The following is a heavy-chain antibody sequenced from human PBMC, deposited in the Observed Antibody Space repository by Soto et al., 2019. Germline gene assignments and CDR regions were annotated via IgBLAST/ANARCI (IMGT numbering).Heavy chain of an antibody. CDR1: GFSLSSTRMA. Sequence: QITLKESGPTLVKHTQTLTLTCTFSGFSLSSTRMAVGWIRQPPGKALEWLALFYWDDDKRYSPFLKSRHTITKDTSKNQDVRTMSNMDPVDTARYYCAHIVVAGLGYYFDYWCQGTLVTVSS. D-gene: IGHD6-19*01. CDR2: FYWDDDK. CDR3: AHIVVAGLGYYFDY. V-gene: IGHV2-5*02. J-gene: IGHJ4*02.